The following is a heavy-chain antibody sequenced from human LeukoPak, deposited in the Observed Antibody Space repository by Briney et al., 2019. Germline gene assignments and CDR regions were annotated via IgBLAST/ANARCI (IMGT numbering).Heavy chain of an antibody. CDR2: IYYSGST. D-gene: IGHD3-22*01. CDR3: YGRYYDSSGYYYVDAFDI. V-gene: IGHV4-59*01. CDR1: GGSISSYY. Sequence: PSETLSLTCTVSGGSISSYYWSWLRQPPGKGLEWIGYIYYSGSTNYNPSLKSRVTLSVDTSKNQFSLKLSSVTAADTAVYYCYGRYYDSSGYYYVDAFDIWGQGTMVTVSS. J-gene: IGHJ3*02.